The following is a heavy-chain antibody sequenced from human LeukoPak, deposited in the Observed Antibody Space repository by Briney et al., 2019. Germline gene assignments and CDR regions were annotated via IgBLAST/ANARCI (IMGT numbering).Heavy chain of an antibody. J-gene: IGHJ6*04. CDR1: GGSISSYY. CDR3: ARVSDIRVPDV. Sequence: PSETLSLTCTVSGGSISSYYWSWIRQPPGKGLEWIGYIYYSGSTNYNPSLKSRVTISVDTSKNQFSLKLSSVTAADTAVYYCARVSDIRVPDVWGKGTTVTVSS. D-gene: IGHD2-21*01. V-gene: IGHV4-59*12. CDR2: IYYSGST.